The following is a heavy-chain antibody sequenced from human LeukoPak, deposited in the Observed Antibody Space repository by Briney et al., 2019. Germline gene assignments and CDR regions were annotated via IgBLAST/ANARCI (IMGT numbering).Heavy chain of an antibody. CDR2: ISPNGGST. CDR3: AAYCSSTSCPSEGAFDI. D-gene: IGHD2-2*01. CDR1: GFPFSTYA. Sequence: QPGGSLRLSCGASGFPFSTYAMSWVRQTPGKGLEWVSTISPNGGSTYYAHSVKGRFTVSRDNSKNTLYLRMISLRAEDTAVYYCAAYCSSTSCPSEGAFDIWGRGTMVTVSS. J-gene: IGHJ3*02. V-gene: IGHV3-23*01.